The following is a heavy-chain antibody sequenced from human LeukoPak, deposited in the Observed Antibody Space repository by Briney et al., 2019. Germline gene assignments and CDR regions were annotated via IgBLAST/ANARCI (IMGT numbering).Heavy chain of an antibody. CDR3: ARVAYSYYFDY. J-gene: IGHJ4*02. V-gene: IGHV3-21*01. CDR2: ISVSGHYK. D-gene: IGHD3-16*01. CDR1: GFTFSSYS. Sequence: GGSLRLSCAAPGFTFSSYSMNWVRQAPGKGLEWVSSISVSGHYKFYADSLKGRFTISRDDAKKSLYLQVNSLRAEDTAVYYCARVAYSYYFDYWGQGTLVTVSS.